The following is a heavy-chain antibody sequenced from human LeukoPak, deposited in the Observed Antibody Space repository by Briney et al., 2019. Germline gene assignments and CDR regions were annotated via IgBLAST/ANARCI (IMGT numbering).Heavy chain of an antibody. V-gene: IGHV7-4-1*02. D-gene: IGHD2-2*01. J-gene: IGHJ6*03. CDR1: GYTFTSYA. CDR2: INTNTGNP. CDR3: ASTDIVVVPAAKLYYYYYMDV. Sequence: ASVKVSCKASGYTFTSYAMNWVRQAPGQGLEWMGWINTNTGNPTYAQGFTGRFVFSLDTSVSTAYLQISSLKAEDTAVYYCASTDIVVVPAAKLYYYYYMDVWGKGTTVTVSS.